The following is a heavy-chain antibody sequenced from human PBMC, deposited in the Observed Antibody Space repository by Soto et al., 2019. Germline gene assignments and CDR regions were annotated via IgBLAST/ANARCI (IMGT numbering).Heavy chain of an antibody. J-gene: IGHJ6*02. V-gene: IGHV1-18*01. D-gene: IGHD3-3*01. CDR1: GYTFTSYG. Sequence: ASVKVSCKASGYTFTSYGISWVRQAPGQGLEWMGWISAYNGNTNYAQKLQGRVTMTTDTSTSTACMELRSLRSDDTAVYYCARDKGQGGTDFWSGYYRPYYYYYGMDVWGQGTTVTVSS. CDR2: ISAYNGNT. CDR3: ARDKGQGGTDFWSGYYRPYYYYYGMDV.